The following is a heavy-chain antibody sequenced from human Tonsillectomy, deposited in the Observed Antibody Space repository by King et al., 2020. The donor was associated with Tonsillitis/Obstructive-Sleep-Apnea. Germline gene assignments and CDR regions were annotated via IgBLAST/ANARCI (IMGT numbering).Heavy chain of an antibody. D-gene: IGHD3-3*01. Sequence: VQLVESGGGLVQPGGSLRLSCAASGITFSSYWMSWVRQAPGKGLQWVANIKQDGSEKYYVDFVKGRFTISRDNAKNSLYLQMNSLRAEDTAVYYCARDWRVPLYYYYMDVWGKGTTVTVSS. CDR2: IKQDGSEK. CDR3: ARDWRVPLYYYYMDV. V-gene: IGHV3-7*04. J-gene: IGHJ6*03. CDR1: GITFSSYW.